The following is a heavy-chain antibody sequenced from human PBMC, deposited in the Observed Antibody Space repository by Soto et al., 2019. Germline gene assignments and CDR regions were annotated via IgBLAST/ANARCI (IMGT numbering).Heavy chain of an antibody. CDR2: ISYDGSNK. D-gene: IGHD4-17*01. CDR1: GFTFSSYG. CDR3: AKVCPYGDYVDY. V-gene: IGHV3-30*18. Sequence: GGSLRLSCAASGFTFSSYGMHWVRQAPGKGLEWVAVISYDGSNKYYADSVKGRFTISRDNSKNTLYLQMNSLRAEDTAVYYCAKVCPYGDYVDYWGQGTLVTVSS. J-gene: IGHJ4*02.